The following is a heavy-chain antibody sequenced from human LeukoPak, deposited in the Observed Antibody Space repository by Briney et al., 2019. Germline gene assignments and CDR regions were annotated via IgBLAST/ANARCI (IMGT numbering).Heavy chain of an antibody. CDR3: ATSLMVVTAATIFDY. V-gene: IGHV1-24*01. D-gene: IGHD2-21*02. Sequence: ASVKVSCKVSGYTLTELSMHWVRQAPGKGREWMGGFDPEDGETIYAQKFQGRVTMTEDTSTDTAYMELSSLRSEDTAVYYCATSLMVVTAATIFDYWGQGTLVTVSS. CDR2: FDPEDGET. J-gene: IGHJ4*02. CDR1: GYTLTELS.